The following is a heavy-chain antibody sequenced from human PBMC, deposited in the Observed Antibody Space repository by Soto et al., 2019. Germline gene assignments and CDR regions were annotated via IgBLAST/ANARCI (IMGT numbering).Heavy chain of an antibody. Sequence: EVQLVESGGGLVQPGGSLRLSCAASGFTFSSYWMHWVRQAPGKGLVWVSRINSDGTTTTYADPVKGRFTISGDNAKNTVYLQMNSLRAEDTAVYYCATVGTGSYNWFDPWGRGTLVTVSS. V-gene: IGHV3-74*01. J-gene: IGHJ5*02. CDR3: ATVGTGSYNWFDP. D-gene: IGHD1-26*01. CDR2: INSDGTTT. CDR1: GFTFSSYW.